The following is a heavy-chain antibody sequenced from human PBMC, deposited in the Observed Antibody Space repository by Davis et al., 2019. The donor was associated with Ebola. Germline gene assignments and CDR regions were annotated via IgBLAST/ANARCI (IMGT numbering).Heavy chain of an antibody. CDR3: ARVRRVAFDI. V-gene: IGHV3-7*01. CDR2: IKQDGSEK. J-gene: IGHJ3*02. CDR1: GFTLSNYW. Sequence: PGGSLRLSCAASGFTLSNYWMSWVRQAPGRGLEWVANIKQDGSEKYYVDSVKGRFTISRDNAKNSLYLQMNSLRAEDTAVYYCARVRRVAFDIWGQGTMVTVSS.